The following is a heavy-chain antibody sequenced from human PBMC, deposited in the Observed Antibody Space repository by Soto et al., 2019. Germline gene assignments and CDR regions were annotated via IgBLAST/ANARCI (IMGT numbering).Heavy chain of an antibody. CDR1: GGTFSSYA. CDR3: AKAEAVYRWFDP. V-gene: IGHV1-69*01. D-gene: IGHD2-8*01. Sequence: QVQLVQSGAEVQKPGSSVKVSCTASGGTFSSYAISWVRQAPGQGLEWMGGSIPIFGKANYAQTFQGRVTITADESTSTAYMELSSLRAEDTAVYYCAKAEAVYRWFDPRGQGTLVTVSS. J-gene: IGHJ5*02. CDR2: SIPIFGKA.